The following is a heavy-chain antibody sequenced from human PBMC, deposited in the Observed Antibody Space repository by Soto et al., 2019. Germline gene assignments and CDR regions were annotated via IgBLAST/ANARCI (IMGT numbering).Heavy chain of an antibody. CDR1: GFSVSDYE. J-gene: IGHJ4*02. Sequence: EVQLVESGGGLAQPGGSQRLSCVASGFSVSDYEMNWVRQAPGKGLEWVAYISSGGSTIHYADSVRGRFTVSRDNARNSLYLQMNTLSVEDTALYYCARDRAAGGYWGQGTLVTVST. V-gene: IGHV3-48*03. CDR3: ARDRAAGGY. CDR2: ISSGGSTI. D-gene: IGHD6-13*01.